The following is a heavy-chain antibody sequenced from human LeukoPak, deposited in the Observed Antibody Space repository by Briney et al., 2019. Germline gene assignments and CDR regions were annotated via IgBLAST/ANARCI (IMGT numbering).Heavy chain of an antibody. CDR3: ARLMVRGVNDAFDI. D-gene: IGHD3-10*01. Sequence: PSETLSLTCTVSGGSISSYYWSWIRQPPGKGLEWIGYIYYSGSSYYNPSLKSRVTISVDTSKNQFSLKLSSVTAADTAVYYCARLMVRGVNDAFDIWGQGTMVTVSS. J-gene: IGHJ3*02. V-gene: IGHV4-59*08. CDR2: IYYSGSS. CDR1: GGSISSYY.